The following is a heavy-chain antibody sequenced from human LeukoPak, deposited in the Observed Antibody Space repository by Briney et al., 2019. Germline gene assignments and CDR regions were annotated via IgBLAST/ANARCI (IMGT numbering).Heavy chain of an antibody. Sequence: GASVKVSCKASGGTFSNDAISWVRQAPGRGLEWMGRIIPILDIAKYAQKFQDRVTITADSSTSTAYMELRSLRSEDTALYYCARDRHYSAAPSDYWGQGTLVTVSS. J-gene: IGHJ4*02. V-gene: IGHV1-69*04. D-gene: IGHD2-21*01. CDR2: IIPILDIA. CDR3: ARDRHYSAAPSDY. CDR1: GGTFSNDA.